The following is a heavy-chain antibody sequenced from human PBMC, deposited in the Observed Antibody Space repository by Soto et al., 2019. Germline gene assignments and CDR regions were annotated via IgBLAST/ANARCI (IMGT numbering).Heavy chain of an antibody. J-gene: IGHJ5*02. CDR1: GFSLSTSGVG. CDR3: AHFFMGYYYDSRGSNWFAP. Sequence: GSGPTLVNPTQTLTLTCTFSGFSLSTSGVGVGWIRQPPGKALEWLALIYWDDDKRYSPSLKSRLTITKDTSKNQVVLTMTNMDLVDTANFYCAHFFMGYYYDSRGSNWFAPGGRETLVTVSS. V-gene: IGHV2-5*02. D-gene: IGHD3-22*01. CDR2: IYWDDDK.